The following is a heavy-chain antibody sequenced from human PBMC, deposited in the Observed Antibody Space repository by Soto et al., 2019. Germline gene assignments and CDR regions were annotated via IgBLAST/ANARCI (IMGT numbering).Heavy chain of an antibody. Sequence: EVQLVESGGRLVQPGRSLRLSCVGTGLNFDDFAMHWVRQAPGKGLEWVSGITWNSRVLAYADSVKGRFTISRDNARNSLYLQMDRLRDEDTALYYCAKGRYDFWSPYYFHSWGQGTLVTVSS. J-gene: IGHJ4*02. V-gene: IGHV3-9*01. CDR2: ITWNSRVL. D-gene: IGHD3-3*01. CDR3: AKGRYDFWSPYYFHS. CDR1: GLNFDDFA.